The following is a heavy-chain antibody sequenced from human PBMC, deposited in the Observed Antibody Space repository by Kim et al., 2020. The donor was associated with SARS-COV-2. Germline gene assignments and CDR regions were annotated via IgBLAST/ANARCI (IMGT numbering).Heavy chain of an antibody. D-gene: IGHD1-1*01. V-gene: IGHV6-1*01. CDR3: ARQGYNWNDSGNWFDP. Sequence: SVKSRITINPDTSKNQFSLQLNSVTPEDTAVYYCARQGYNWNDSGNWFDPWGQGTLVTVSS. J-gene: IGHJ5*02.